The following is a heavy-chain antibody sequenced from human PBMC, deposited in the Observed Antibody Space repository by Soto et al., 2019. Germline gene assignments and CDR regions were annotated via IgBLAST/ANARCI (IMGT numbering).Heavy chain of an antibody. D-gene: IGHD3-10*01. CDR2: IYHSGST. Sequence: QLQLQESGSGLVKPSQTLSLTCAVSGCSISSGGYSWSWIRQPPGKGLEWIGYIYHSGSTYYNPSIKSRVTIAVDRSKNQFSLKLISVTAADTAVYYCARATGVDAFDIWGQGTMVTVSS. J-gene: IGHJ3*02. V-gene: IGHV4-30-2*01. CDR1: GCSISSGGYS. CDR3: ARATGVDAFDI.